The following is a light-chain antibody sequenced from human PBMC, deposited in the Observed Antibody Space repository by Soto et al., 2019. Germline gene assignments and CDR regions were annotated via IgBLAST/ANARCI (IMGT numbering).Light chain of an antibody. CDR2: GAS. CDR1: QSVSSNY. V-gene: IGKV3-20*01. Sequence: EIVLTQSPGTLSLSPGERATLSCRASQSVSSNYLAWYQQKPGQAPRLLIYGASSRATGIPDRFSGSGSGTDFSLTISRLEPEDFAVYTCQQYDSSLITFGQGIRLEIK. CDR3: QQYDSSLIT. J-gene: IGKJ5*01.